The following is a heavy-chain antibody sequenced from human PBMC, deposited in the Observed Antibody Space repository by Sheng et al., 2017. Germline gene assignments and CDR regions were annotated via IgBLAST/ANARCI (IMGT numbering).Heavy chain of an antibody. D-gene: IGHD1-26*01. J-gene: IGHJ4*02. CDR3: AREVGAGANWVTP. CDR2: INPNSVAT. CDR1: GYTFTDYY. Sequence: QVQLVQSGAEVKKPGASVRVSCKTSGYTFTDYYIHWVRQAPGQGLEWMGWINPNSVATTYAQKFQGRVTMTRDTSINTAYMELSSLTSDDTAVYYCAREVGAGANWVTPWGQGTLVTVS. V-gene: IGHV1-2*02.